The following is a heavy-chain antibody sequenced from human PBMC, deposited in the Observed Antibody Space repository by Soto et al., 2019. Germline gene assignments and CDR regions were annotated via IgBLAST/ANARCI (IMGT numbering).Heavy chain of an antibody. J-gene: IGHJ4*02. CDR1: GFTFTRYS. Sequence: GGSLRLSCAASGFTFTRYSMNWVRQAPGKGLEWVSSISSTTNYIYYGDSMKGRFTISRDNAKNSLYLEMNSLRAEDTAVYYCARESEDITSNFDEWGQGSLVTVSS. V-gene: IGHV3-21*06. D-gene: IGHD1-20*01. CDR3: ARESEDITSNFDE. CDR2: ISSTTNYI.